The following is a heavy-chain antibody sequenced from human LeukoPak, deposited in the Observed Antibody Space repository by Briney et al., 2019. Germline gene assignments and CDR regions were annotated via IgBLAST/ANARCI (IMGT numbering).Heavy chain of an antibody. CDR2: FNPIFGSA. CDR3: ARDFGSGVFDP. Sequence: SVKVSCKASGDSFGTYGITWVRQALGQGLEWMGGFNPIFGSAQYAQKFQGRVTITMDVSARTVYMELSSLRSEDTTIYYCARDFGSGVFDPWGQGTLVTVSS. J-gene: IGHJ5*02. V-gene: IGHV1-69*05. CDR1: GDSFGTYG. D-gene: IGHD3-10*01.